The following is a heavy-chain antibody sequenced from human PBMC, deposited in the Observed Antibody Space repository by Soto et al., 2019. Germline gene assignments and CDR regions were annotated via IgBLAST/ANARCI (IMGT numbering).Heavy chain of an antibody. D-gene: IGHD4-17*01. CDR3: ARWDYGDYFDY. Sequence: SETLSLTCTVSGGSISSGGYYWSWIRQHPGKGLEWIGYIYYSGSTYYNPSLKSRVTISVDTSKNLFSLKLSSVTAADTAVYYCARWDYGDYFDYWGQGTLVTVSS. J-gene: IGHJ4*02. V-gene: IGHV4-31*03. CDR1: GGSISSGGYY. CDR2: IYYSGST.